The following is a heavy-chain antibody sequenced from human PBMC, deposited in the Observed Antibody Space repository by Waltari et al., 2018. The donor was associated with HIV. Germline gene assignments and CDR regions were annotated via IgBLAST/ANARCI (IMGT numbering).Heavy chain of an antibody. V-gene: IGHV4-34*02. J-gene: IGHJ4*02. CDR2: VSHSGRT. CDR1: GESFSPFY. CDR3: ARVNQDDGNSEPLDY. Sequence: QVHLQQWGAGLLKPSETLLLTCAVYGESFSPFYWTWSRKVPGEGLEWIGEVSHSGRTAYNPSLKMRVTMSVDTSKNQFSLRLSSVTAADSAIYYCARVNQDDGNSEPLDYWGQGTLVTVSS. D-gene: IGHD1-1*01.